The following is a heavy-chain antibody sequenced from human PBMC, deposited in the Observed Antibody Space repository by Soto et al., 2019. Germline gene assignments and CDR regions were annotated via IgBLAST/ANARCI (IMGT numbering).Heavy chain of an antibody. CDR1: GFTFSSYG. CDR3: ARDPRDWYYYDSSGYQFDY. D-gene: IGHD3-22*01. CDR2: IWYDGSNK. J-gene: IGHJ4*02. Sequence: GGSLRLSCAASGFTFSSYGMHWVRQAPGKGLEWVAVIWYDGSNKYYADSVKGRFTISRDNSKNTLYLQMNSLRAEDTAVYYCARDPRDWYYYDSSGYQFDYWGQGTLVTVSS. V-gene: IGHV3-33*01.